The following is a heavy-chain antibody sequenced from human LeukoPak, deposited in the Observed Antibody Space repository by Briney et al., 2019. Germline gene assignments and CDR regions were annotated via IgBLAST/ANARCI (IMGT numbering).Heavy chain of an antibody. J-gene: IGHJ6*02. CDR3: ARATTLGYYYGLDV. Sequence: GGSLRLSCAGSGVTVSSDYMSWVRQAPGKGLEWVSAIYSGGGTYYADSVKGRFTTSRDNPRTTVNLQMNSLSAEDTAVYYCARATTLGYYYGLDVWGQGTTVTVSS. CDR2: IYSGGGT. CDR1: GVTVSSDY. D-gene: IGHD3-16*01. V-gene: IGHV3-66*01.